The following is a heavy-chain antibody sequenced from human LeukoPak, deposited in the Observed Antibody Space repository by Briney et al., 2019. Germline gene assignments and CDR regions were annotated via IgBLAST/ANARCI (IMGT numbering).Heavy chain of an antibody. CDR1: GDSISSGDYY. Sequence: SETLSLTCTASGDSISSGDYYWSWIRQPAGKGLEWIGRIYTSGSTNYNPSLKSRVTISVDTSKNQISLKVRSATAADTAVYYCARTTEDCSSTSCYQYWFDPWGQGTLVTVSS. J-gene: IGHJ5*02. CDR2: IYTSGST. D-gene: IGHD2-2*01. V-gene: IGHV4-61*02. CDR3: ARTTEDCSSTSCYQYWFDP.